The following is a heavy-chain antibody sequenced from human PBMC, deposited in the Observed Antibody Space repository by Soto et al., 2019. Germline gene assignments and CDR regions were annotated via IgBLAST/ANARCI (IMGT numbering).Heavy chain of an antibody. Sequence: SETLSLTCTVSGGSINTFYWSWVRQPAGKGLEWIGRVFSSGSTSFNPSLVSRVAMSVDTSKNHFSINLSSVTAADMAVYYCAREGSYSAYNFAHGRQLWSFDLWGQGALVTVSS. V-gene: IGHV4-4*07. CDR2: VFSSGST. D-gene: IGHD5-12*01. CDR1: GGSINTFY. CDR3: AREGSYSAYNFAHGRQLWSFDL. J-gene: IGHJ4*02.